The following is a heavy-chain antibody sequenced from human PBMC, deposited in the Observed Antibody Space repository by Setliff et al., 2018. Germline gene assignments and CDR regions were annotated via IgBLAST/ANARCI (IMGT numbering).Heavy chain of an antibody. CDR2: IKQDGSVK. D-gene: IGHD6-6*01. CDR1: GFTFSSYG. J-gene: IGHJ4*02. CDR3: ARVSGREQLEDYFDY. Sequence: GGSLRLSCAASGFTFSSYGMHWVRQAPGKGLEWVANIKQDGSVKNYVDSVKGRFTISRDNAKNTLYLQMNSLRAEDTAVYYCARVSGREQLEDYFDYWGQGTLVTVSS. V-gene: IGHV3-7*01.